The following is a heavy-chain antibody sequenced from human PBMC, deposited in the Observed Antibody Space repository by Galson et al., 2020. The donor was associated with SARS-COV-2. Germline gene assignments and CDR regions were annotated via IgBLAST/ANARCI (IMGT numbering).Heavy chain of an antibody. CDR3: ARGTRDMTMIVVVMTAVSCHFDL. D-gene: IGHD3-22*01. V-gene: IGHV4-34*01. CDR2: VNHRGST. Sequence: SQASETLSLTCAVYGGSFSDYYWSWIRQPPGRGLEWIGEVNHRGSTSYNPSLESRVRISLNASKNQFSLKLSSVTAADSGVYYCARGTRDMTMIVVVMTAVSCHFDLWGQGSLVTVSS. CDR1: GGSFSDYY. J-gene: IGHJ4*02.